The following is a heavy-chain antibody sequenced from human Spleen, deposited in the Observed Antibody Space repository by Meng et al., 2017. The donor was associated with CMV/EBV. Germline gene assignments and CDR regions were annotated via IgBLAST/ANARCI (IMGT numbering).Heavy chain of an antibody. CDR3: GSSSWYTLGWFDP. CDR2: IYYSGST. D-gene: IGHD6-13*01. Sequence: RLQDSGPGLVRPSAPLSLTCTVFGGSISSSSYSWGWIRQPPGKGLEWIGSIYYSGSTYYNPSLKTRVTISVSTSTTQFSLKLRSVTAADTAVYYCGSSSWYTLGWFDPWGQGTLVPVSS. CDR1: GGSISSSSYS. V-gene: IGHV4-39*07. J-gene: IGHJ5*02.